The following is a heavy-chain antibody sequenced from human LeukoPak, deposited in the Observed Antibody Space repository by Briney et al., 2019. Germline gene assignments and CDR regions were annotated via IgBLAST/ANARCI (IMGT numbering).Heavy chain of an antibody. CDR1: GFTFGDYA. CDR3: NTDKSGPGY. D-gene: IGHD5-12*01. Sequence: GGSLRLSCTASGFTFGDYAMSWVRQAPGKGLEWVGFIRSKAYGGTTEYAASVKGGFNISRDDSKYIAYLQMNSLKTEDTAVYYCNTDKSGPGYWGQGTLVTVSS. J-gene: IGHJ4*02. CDR2: IRSKAYGGTT. V-gene: IGHV3-49*04.